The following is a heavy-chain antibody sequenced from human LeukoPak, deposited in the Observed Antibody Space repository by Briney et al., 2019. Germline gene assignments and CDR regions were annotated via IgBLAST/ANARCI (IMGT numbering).Heavy chain of an antibody. CDR2: ISYDGSNK. CDR3: AKDRCTNGVCYDGMDV. CDR1: EFTFSSYG. V-gene: IGHV3-30*18. J-gene: IGHJ6*02. D-gene: IGHD2-8*01. Sequence: GGSLRLSCAASEFTFSSYGMHWVRQAPGKRLEWVAVISYDGSNKYYADSVKGRFTISRDNSKNTLYLQMNSLRAEDTAVYYCAKDRCTNGVCYDGMDVWGQGTTVTVSS.